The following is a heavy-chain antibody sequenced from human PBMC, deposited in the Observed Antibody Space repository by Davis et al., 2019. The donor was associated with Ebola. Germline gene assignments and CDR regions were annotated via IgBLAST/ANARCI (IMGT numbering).Heavy chain of an antibody. CDR1: GFTVSSNY. D-gene: IGHD6-6*01. J-gene: IGHJ4*02. CDR2: IYSGGST. Sequence: GESLKISCAASGFTVSSNYMSWVRQAPGKGLEWVSVIYSGGSTYYADSVKGRFTISRDNSKNTLYLQMNSLRAEDTAVYYCARVNRQLVLRLDYWGQGTLVTVSS. V-gene: IGHV3-53*01. CDR3: ARVNRQLVLRLDY.